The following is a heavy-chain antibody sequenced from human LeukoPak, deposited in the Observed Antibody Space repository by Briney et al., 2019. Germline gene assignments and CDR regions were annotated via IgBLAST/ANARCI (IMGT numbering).Heavy chain of an antibody. D-gene: IGHD6-13*01. J-gene: IGHJ4*02. Sequence: GGSLRLSCAASGFTFSTYSMNWVRQAPGKGLECVSSISSRSSYIYYADSVKGRFTISRDNAKNSLYLQMQSLRAEDTAVYYCAKGGERSSSSMDYWGQGTLVTVSS. CDR2: ISSRSSYI. CDR1: GFTFSTYS. CDR3: AKGGERSSSSMDY. V-gene: IGHV3-21*03.